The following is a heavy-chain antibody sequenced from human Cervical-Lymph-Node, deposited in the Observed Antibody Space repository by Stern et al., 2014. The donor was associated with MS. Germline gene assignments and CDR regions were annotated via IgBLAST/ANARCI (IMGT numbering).Heavy chain of an antibody. CDR3: ARGKVATITGAFDY. D-gene: IGHD5-12*01. Sequence: LVESGGGLVKPGGSLRLSCAASESTFSPYSMTWVRQAPGKGLEWVSSISSSGTYIYYADSVKGRFTISRDNAKNSLYLQMNSLRVEDTAVYYCARGKVATITGAFDYWGQGIQVTVSS. CDR2: ISSSGTYI. CDR1: ESTFSPYS. J-gene: IGHJ4*02. V-gene: IGHV3-21*02.